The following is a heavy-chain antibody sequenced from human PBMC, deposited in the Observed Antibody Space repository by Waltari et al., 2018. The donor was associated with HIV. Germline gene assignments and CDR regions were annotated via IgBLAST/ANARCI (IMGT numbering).Heavy chain of an antibody. D-gene: IGHD3-10*01. V-gene: IGHV3-33*02. CDR3: ARDQHSATNYYGLDV. Sequence: QVHLVESGGAVVQSGQFTRRSCAESGVKLSNSAMHWVRQGPGKGLGWLSVIWADGSHESYADFAKGRFTISRDDSDNTLFLYLSGLRADDTAVYYCARDQHSATNYYGLDVWGQGTTVTVS. CDR2: IWADGSHE. J-gene: IGHJ6*02. CDR1: GVKLSNSA.